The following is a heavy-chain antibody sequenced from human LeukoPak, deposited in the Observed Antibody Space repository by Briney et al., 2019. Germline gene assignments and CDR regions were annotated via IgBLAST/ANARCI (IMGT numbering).Heavy chain of an antibody. Sequence: ASVKVSCKASGYTFTSYGISWVRQAPGQGLEWMGGIIPIFGTANYAQKFQGRVTITTDESTSTAYMELSSLRSEDTAVYYCASGPYSSSSRLYYYYYMDVWGKGTTVTVSS. CDR2: IIPIFGTA. J-gene: IGHJ6*03. D-gene: IGHD6-6*01. V-gene: IGHV1-69*05. CDR1: GYTFTSYG. CDR3: ASGPYSSSSRLYYYYYMDV.